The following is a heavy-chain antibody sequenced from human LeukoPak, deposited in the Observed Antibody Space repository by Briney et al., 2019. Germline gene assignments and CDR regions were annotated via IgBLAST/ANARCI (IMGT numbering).Heavy chain of an antibody. V-gene: IGHV3-74*03. D-gene: IGHD2/OR15-2a*01. CDR3: ARDLTIYGTGPHFGD. CDR1: VFTLRVLW. Sequence: GGPLSLSCEVSVFTLRVLWMHWAPRSPGEGLVWFTRINTNGKTTTYAASVKGRFTISRDNAKNTLYLQVNSLRAEDTAMYYCARDLTIYGTGPHFGDWGQGTLVTVSS. CDR2: INTNGKTT. J-gene: IGHJ4*02.